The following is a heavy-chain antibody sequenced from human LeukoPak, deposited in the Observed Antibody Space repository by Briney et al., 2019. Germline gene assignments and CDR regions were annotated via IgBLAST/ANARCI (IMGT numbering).Heavy chain of an antibody. J-gene: IGHJ4*02. CDR3: AISDYYDSSGYESYFDY. CDR1: GFTFSSYA. Sequence: PGRSLRLSCAASGFTFSSYAMHWVRQAPGKGLEWVAVISYDGSNKYYADSVKGRFTISGDNSKNTLYLQMNSLRAEDTAVYYCAISDYYDSSGYESYFDYWGQGTLVTVSS. V-gene: IGHV3-30*04. D-gene: IGHD3-22*01. CDR2: ISYDGSNK.